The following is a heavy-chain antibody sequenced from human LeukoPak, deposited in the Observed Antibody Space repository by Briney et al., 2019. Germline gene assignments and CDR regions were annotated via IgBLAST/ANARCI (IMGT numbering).Heavy chain of an antibody. Sequence: PGGSLRLSCAASGFTISDHFMDWVRQAPGKGLEWVGRTRNKARSYTTEYAASVKGRFTISRDDSKNSLYLQVNSLKTEDTAVYYCARGHDTSGYYYPAYWGQGTLVTVSS. CDR2: TRNKARSYTT. D-gene: IGHD3-22*01. J-gene: IGHJ4*02. V-gene: IGHV3-72*01. CDR3: ARGHDTSGYYYPAY. CDR1: GFTISDHF.